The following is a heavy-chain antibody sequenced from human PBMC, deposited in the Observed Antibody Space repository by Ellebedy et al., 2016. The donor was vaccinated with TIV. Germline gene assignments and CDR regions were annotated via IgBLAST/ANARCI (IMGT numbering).Heavy chain of an antibody. CDR2: ISSSGSTI. J-gene: IGHJ4*02. V-gene: IGHV3-11*01. CDR1: GGSISSYY. CDR3: ARDPTVTRLDFDY. Sequence: LSLTXTVSGGSISSYYWSWIRQAPGKGLEWVSYISSSGSTIYYADSVKGRFTISRDNAKNSLYLQMNSLRAEDTAVYYCARDPTVTRLDFDYWGQGTLVTVSS. D-gene: IGHD4-17*01.